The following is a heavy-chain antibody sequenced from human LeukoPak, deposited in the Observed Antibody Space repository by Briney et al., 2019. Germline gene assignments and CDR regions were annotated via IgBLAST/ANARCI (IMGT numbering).Heavy chain of an antibody. V-gene: IGHV3-30*02. CDR2: IRYDGSNK. Sequence: PGGSLRLSCAASGFTFSSYGMHWVRQAPGKGLEWVAFIRYDGSNKYYADSVKGRFTISRDNSKNTLYLQMNSLRAEDTAVYYCAKDCRRPSKYYYDSSGNAFDIWGQGTMVTVSS. D-gene: IGHD3-22*01. CDR1: GFTFSSYG. CDR3: AKDCRRPSKYYYDSSGNAFDI. J-gene: IGHJ3*02.